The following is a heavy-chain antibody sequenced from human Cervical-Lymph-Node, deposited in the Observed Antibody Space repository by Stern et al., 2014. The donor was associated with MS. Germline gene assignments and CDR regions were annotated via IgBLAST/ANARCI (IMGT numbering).Heavy chain of an antibody. CDR3: ARDAMYSGSYPDY. D-gene: IGHD1-26*01. Sequence: VQLVQSGGGVVQPGRSLRLSCAGSGFPFSSYGMHWVRQAPGKGLEWVALIWYDGSNKYYADSVKGRFTISRDNSKNTLYLQMNSLRAEDTAVYYCARDAMYSGSYPDYWGRGTLVTVSS. CDR1: GFPFSSYG. V-gene: IGHV3-33*01. CDR2: IWYDGSNK. J-gene: IGHJ4*02.